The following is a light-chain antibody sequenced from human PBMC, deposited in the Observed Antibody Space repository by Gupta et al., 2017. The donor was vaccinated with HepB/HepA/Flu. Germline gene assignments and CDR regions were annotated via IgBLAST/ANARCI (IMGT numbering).Light chain of an antibody. CDR2: AAS. J-gene: IGKJ3*01. Sequence: DIQLTQSPSFLSASVGDRVTITCRASQGISSYLAWYQQKPGKVPKLLIYAASTLQSGVPSRFSGSGSGTEFTLTISSLQPEDFATYYCQQVNSYPITFGHGTKVDIK. CDR1: QGISSY. V-gene: IGKV1-9*01. CDR3: QQVNSYPIT.